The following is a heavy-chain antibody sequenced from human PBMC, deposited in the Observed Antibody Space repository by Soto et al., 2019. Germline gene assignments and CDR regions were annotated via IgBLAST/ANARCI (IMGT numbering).Heavy chain of an antibody. D-gene: IGHD5-12*01. CDR2: INHSGST. J-gene: IGHJ5*02. Sequence: SETLSLTCAVYGGSFSGYYWSWIRQPPGKGLEWIGEINHSGSTNYNPSLKSRVTISVDTSKNQFSLKLSSVTAADTAVYYCARAGYSGYNQLVETPWDWFDPWGQGTLVTVSS. V-gene: IGHV4-34*01. CDR1: GGSFSGYY. CDR3: ARAGYSGYNQLVETPWDWFDP.